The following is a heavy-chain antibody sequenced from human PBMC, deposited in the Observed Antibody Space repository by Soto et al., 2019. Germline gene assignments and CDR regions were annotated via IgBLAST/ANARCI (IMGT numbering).Heavy chain of an antibody. CDR1: GFTFDDYA. D-gene: IGHD2-15*01. V-gene: IGHV3-9*01. CDR2: ISWNSGSI. J-gene: IGHJ4*02. Sequence: GGSLRLSCAASGFTFDDYAMHWVRQAPGKGLEWVSGISWNSGSIGYADSVKGRFTISRDNAKNSLYLQMNSLRAEDTALYYCAKGLRGVAASFDYWGQGTLVTVSS. CDR3: AKGLRGVAASFDY.